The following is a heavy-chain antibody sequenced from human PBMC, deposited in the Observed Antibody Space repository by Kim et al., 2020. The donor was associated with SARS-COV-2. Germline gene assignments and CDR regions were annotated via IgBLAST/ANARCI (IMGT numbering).Heavy chain of an antibody. CDR3: ARGGSTNGFPTVPYYYYYMDV. Sequence: GGSLRLSCAASGFTFSDYYMSWIRQAPGKGLEWVSYISSSGSTIYYADSVKGRFTISRDNAKNSLYLQMNSLRAEDTAVYYCARGGSTNGFPTVPYYYYYMDVWGKGTTVTVSS. CDR2: ISSSGSTI. CDR1: GFTFSDYY. J-gene: IGHJ6*03. V-gene: IGHV3-11*01. D-gene: IGHD2-8*01.